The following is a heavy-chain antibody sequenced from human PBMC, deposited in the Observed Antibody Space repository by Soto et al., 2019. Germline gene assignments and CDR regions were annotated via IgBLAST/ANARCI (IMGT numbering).Heavy chain of an antibody. Sequence: QITLKESGPTLVKPTQTLPLTCTFSGFSLSTSGVGVGWIRQPPGKALEWLALIYWDDDKRYSPSLKSRLTITKDTSKNQVVLTMTNMDPVDTATYYCAHSSYDFWSGYPYYFDYWGQGTLVTVSS. CDR2: IYWDDDK. D-gene: IGHD3-3*01. CDR1: GFSLSTSGVG. V-gene: IGHV2-5*02. J-gene: IGHJ4*02. CDR3: AHSSYDFWSGYPYYFDY.